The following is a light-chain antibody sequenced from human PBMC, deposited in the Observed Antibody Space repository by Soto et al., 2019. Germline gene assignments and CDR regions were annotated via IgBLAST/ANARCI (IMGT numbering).Light chain of an antibody. J-gene: IGKJ4*01. CDR1: QSVSSN. CDR2: GAS. V-gene: IGKV3-15*01. Sequence: EIVLTQSPATLSVSPGERATLSCRASQSVSSNLAWYQQKPGQAPRLLIYGASTRATGIPARFSGSGSGTEFTLTISSLQSEDFAVYYCQQYGSSPLTFGGGTKADIK. CDR3: QQYGSSPLT.